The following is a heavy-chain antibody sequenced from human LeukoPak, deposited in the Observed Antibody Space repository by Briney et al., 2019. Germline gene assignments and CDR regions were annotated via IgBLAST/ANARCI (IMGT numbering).Heavy chain of an antibody. CDR3: ARGGPYRNYYGSGSPKRGWFDP. CDR2: INHSGST. Sequence: SETLSLTCAVYGGSFSGYYWSWIRQPPGKGLEWIGEINHSGSTNYNPSLKSRVTISVDTSKNQFSLKLSSVTAADMAVYYCARGGPYRNYYGSGSPKRGWFDPWGQGTLVTVSS. J-gene: IGHJ5*02. CDR1: GGSFSGYY. V-gene: IGHV4-34*01. D-gene: IGHD3-10*01.